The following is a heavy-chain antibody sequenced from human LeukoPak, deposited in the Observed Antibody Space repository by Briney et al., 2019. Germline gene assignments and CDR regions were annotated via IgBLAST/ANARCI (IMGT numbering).Heavy chain of an antibody. J-gene: IGHJ4*02. CDR3: ASQAYYFDY. V-gene: IGHV3-23*01. CDR1: GFIFRDYA. Sequence: PGGSLRLSCVVSGFIFRDYAMSWVRQAPGEGLEWVAGISDNGGGPYYADSLKGRFTISRDNSKNILYLQMNSLRAEHTAVYYCASQAYYFDYWGQGTLVTVSS. CDR2: ISDNGGGP.